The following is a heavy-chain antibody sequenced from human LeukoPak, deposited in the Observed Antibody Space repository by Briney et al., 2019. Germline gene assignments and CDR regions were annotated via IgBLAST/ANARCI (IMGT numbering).Heavy chain of an antibody. V-gene: IGHV1-2*02. J-gene: IGHJ6*02. CDR2: INPNSGGT. CDR1: GYTFTDYY. CDR3: ASERRVVVIPRNLYYGMDV. Sequence: ASVTVSCKASGYTFTDYYIHWVRQAPGQGLEWMGWINPNSGGTNYAQKFQGRVTMTRDTSISTASMELSRLRSDDSAVYYCASERRVVVIPRNLYYGMDVWGQGTTVTVSS. D-gene: IGHD3-22*01.